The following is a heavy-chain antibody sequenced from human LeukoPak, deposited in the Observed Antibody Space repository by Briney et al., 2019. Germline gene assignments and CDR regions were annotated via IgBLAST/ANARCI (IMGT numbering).Heavy chain of an antibody. V-gene: IGHV1-46*01. CDR2: INPTGDYT. D-gene: IGHD1-1*01. CDR3: ARDHSIDDKSWWLDP. J-gene: IGHJ5*02. CDR1: GDTLTRNW. Sequence: SVKVSCKTSGDTLTRNWMHWIRQGPGQGLEWMGVINPTGDYTMYAQKFQGRVIVTRDMSSNTDYMELGSLRSDDTAVYYCARDHSIDDKSWWLDPWGQGTLVTVSS.